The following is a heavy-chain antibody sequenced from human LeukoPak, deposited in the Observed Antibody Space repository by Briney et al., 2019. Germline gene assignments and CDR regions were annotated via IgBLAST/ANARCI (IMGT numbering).Heavy chain of an antibody. CDR2: IWYDGSNK. Sequence: GGSLRLSCATSGFTFSNAWMNWVRQAPGKGLEWVAVIWYDGSNKYYADSVKGRFTISRDNSKNTLYLQMNSLRAEDTAVYYCARDARKEMATSFDYWGQGTLVTVSS. J-gene: IGHJ4*02. D-gene: IGHD5-24*01. V-gene: IGHV3-33*01. CDR1: GFTFSNAW. CDR3: ARDARKEMATSFDY.